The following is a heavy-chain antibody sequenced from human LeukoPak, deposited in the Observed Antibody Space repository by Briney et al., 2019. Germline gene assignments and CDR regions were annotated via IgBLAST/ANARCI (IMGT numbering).Heavy chain of an antibody. Sequence: GGSLRLSCAASGFTVSSNYLSWVRQAPGKGLEWVSSISASGGTTYYADSVKGRFTISRDSSKNTLYLQMNSLRAEDTAVYYCAKDRPLNWGYYFDYWGQGTLVTVSS. CDR3: AKDRPLNWGYYFDY. CDR1: GFTVSSNY. D-gene: IGHD7-27*01. CDR2: ISASGGTT. V-gene: IGHV3-23*01. J-gene: IGHJ4*02.